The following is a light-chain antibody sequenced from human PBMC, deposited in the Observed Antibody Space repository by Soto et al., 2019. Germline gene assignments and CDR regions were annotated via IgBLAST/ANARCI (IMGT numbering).Light chain of an antibody. Sequence: DVKMTQSPSSLSASVGDRITITCRASQDISNYLAWYQQKPGKVPKLLIYAASSLQSGVPSRFSATGSGTDFTLTISSLQLEDFATYYCQQSYRTPITFGQGALLEN. CDR2: AAS. CDR3: QQSYRTPIT. CDR1: QDISNY. J-gene: IGKJ5*01. V-gene: IGKV1-39*01.